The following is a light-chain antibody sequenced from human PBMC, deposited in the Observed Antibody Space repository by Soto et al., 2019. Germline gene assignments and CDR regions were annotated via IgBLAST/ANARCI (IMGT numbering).Light chain of an antibody. CDR2: GAS. V-gene: IGKV3-20*01. CDR3: QQYNNWPT. CDR1: QSVSGSY. J-gene: IGKJ1*01. Sequence: EIVLTQSPGTLSLSPGERATLSCRASQSVSGSYLAWYQQKPGQAPRLLIYGASSRATGIPDRFSGSGSGTDFTLTISRLEPGDFAVYYCQQYNNWPTFGQGTKVDIK.